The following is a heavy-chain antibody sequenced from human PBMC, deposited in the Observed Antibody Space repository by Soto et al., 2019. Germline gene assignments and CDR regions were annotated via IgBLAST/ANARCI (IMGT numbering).Heavy chain of an antibody. CDR1: GYTFTSYG. J-gene: IGHJ4*02. D-gene: IGHD5-18*01. CDR3: ARDQHSYGFFDY. CDR2: ISADNGNT. V-gene: IGHV1-18*04. Sequence: ASVKVSCKASGYTFTSYGISWVRQAPGQGLEWMGWISADNGNTNYAQKLRGRVTMTTDTSTTTAYLELRSLRSDDTAVYYCARDQHSYGFFDYWGQGTLVTVSS.